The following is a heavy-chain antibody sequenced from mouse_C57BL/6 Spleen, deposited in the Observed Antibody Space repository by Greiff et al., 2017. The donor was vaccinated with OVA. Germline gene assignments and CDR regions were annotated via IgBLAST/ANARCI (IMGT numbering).Heavy chain of an antibody. J-gene: IGHJ4*01. CDR2: IDPSDSYT. CDR3: ARWDDYAMYY. D-gene: IGHD4-1*01. V-gene: IGHV1-50*01. CDR1: GYTFTSYW. Sequence: VQLQQPGAELVKPGASVKLSCKASGYTFTSYWMQWVKQRPGQGLEWIGEIDPSDSYTNYNQKFKGKATLTVDTSSSTAYMQLSSLTSEDSAVYYCARWDDYAMYYWGQGTSVTVSS.